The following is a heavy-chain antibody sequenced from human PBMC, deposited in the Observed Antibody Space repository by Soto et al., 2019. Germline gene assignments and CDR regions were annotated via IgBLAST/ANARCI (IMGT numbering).Heavy chain of an antibody. Sequence: QVRLQESGPGLVKASQPLSLTCSVSGGAINSDYYYWVWVRQPPGKGLEWNGYMYSSGNTYSNPSLRSPVGMSVYPSQNRFSLSLVCVTAADTAVYFCGRGWDCAAGDACHSYFVSWVQGIPVTVSS. CDR2: MYSSGNT. D-gene: IGHD2-8*02. V-gene: IGHV4-30-4*01. CDR3: GRGWDCAAGDACHSYFVS. J-gene: IGHJ4*02. CDR1: GGAINSDYYY.